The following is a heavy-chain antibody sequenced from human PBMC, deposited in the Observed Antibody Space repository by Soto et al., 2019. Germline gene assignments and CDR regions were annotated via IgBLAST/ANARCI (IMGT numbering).Heavy chain of an antibody. CDR1: GFTFRGYA. Sequence: GGSLRLSGAASGFTFRGYAMHWFRQAPGKGLEGVAVISYDGSNKYYADSVKGRFTISRDNSKNTLYLQMNSLRAEDTAVYYCARDLTGGVFDYWGQGTLVTVSS. D-gene: IGHD3-9*01. V-gene: IGHV3-30-3*01. J-gene: IGHJ4*02. CDR2: ISYDGSNK. CDR3: ARDLTGGVFDY.